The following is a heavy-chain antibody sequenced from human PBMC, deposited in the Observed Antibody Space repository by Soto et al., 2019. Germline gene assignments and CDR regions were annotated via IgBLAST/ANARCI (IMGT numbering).Heavy chain of an antibody. Sequence: EVQLVESGGGLVKPGGSLRLSCAASGFTFSSYSMNWVRQAPGKGLEWVSSISSSSSYIYYADSVKGRFTISRDNAKNSLYLQMNSLRGDDTAVYYCARDQPGYSYGYGLGYWGQGTLVTVSS. CDR3: ARDQPGYSYGYGLGY. V-gene: IGHV3-21*01. CDR2: ISSSSSYI. J-gene: IGHJ4*02. CDR1: GFTFSSYS. D-gene: IGHD5-18*01.